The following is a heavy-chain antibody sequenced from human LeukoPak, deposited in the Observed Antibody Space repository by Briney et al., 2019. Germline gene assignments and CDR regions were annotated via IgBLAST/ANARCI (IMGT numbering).Heavy chain of an antibody. J-gene: IGHJ4*02. CDR2: ISAYNGNT. CDR1: GYTFTSYG. CDR3: ARDLRVYSSSSADY. D-gene: IGHD6-6*01. V-gene: IGHV1-18*01. Sequence: ASVKVSCKASGYTFTSYGISWVRQAPRQGLEWMGWISAYNGNTNYAQKLQGRVTMTTDTSTSTAYMELRSLRSDDTAVYYCARDLRVYSSSSADYWGQGTLVTVSS.